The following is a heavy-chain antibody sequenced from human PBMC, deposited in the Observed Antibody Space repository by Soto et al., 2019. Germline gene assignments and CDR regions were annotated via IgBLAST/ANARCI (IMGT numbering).Heavy chain of an antibody. CDR1: GYTFTGYY. J-gene: IGHJ4*02. V-gene: IGHV1-2*02. CDR3: ARGPYKSIAAPDFDY. D-gene: IGHD6-6*01. CDR2: IKANTGGT. Sequence: ASVKVSCKASGYTFTGYYMHWVRQAPGQGLEWMGWIKANTGGTHYVQKFQGRVTMTRDTSISTTYMELSRLRSEDTAVSYCARGPYKSIAAPDFDYWGQGTLVTVSS.